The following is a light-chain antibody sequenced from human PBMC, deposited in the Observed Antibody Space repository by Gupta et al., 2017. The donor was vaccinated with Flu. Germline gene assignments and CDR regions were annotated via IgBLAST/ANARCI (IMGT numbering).Light chain of an antibody. Sequence: EIVMTQSPATLSVSPGERSTLSCRASQSVSSNLAWYQQKPGQAPRLLIYGASTRATGIPARISGSGSCTEFTLTISSLQSEDYAVYYCQQNNNWPRTFGQGTKVEIK. CDR3: QQNNNWPRT. CDR1: QSVSSN. CDR2: GAS. V-gene: IGKV3-15*01. J-gene: IGKJ1*01.